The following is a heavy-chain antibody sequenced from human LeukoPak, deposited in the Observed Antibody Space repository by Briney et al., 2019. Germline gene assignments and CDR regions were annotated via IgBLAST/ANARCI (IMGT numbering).Heavy chain of an antibody. CDR1: GFTFSSYW. D-gene: IGHD6-19*01. V-gene: IGHV3-7*01. CDR2: IKQDGSEK. CDR3: ARVRAIGGREGQWGNGFDI. Sequence: PGGSLRLSCAASGFTFSSYWMHWVRQAPGKGLEWVANIKQDGSEKYYVDSVKGRLTISRDNAKNSLYLQMNSLRAEDTAVYYCARVRAIGGREGQWGNGFDIWGQGTMVTVSS. J-gene: IGHJ3*02.